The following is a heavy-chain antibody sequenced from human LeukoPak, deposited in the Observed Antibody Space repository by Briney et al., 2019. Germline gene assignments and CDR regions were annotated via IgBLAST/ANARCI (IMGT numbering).Heavy chain of an antibody. D-gene: IGHD4-17*01. CDR2: IYHSGST. Sequence: SETLSLTCAVSGGSISSGGYSWSWIRQPPGKGPEWIGYIYHSGSTYYNPSLKSRVTISVDRSKNQFSLKLSSVTAADTAVYYCASGVGYGDYGPPGAWGQGTLVTVSS. V-gene: IGHV4-30-2*01. CDR3: ASGVGYGDYGPPGA. J-gene: IGHJ5*02. CDR1: GGSISSGGYS.